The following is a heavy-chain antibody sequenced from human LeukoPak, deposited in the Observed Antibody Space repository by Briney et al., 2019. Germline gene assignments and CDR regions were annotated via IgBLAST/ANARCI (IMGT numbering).Heavy chain of an antibody. Sequence: GGSLRLSCAASGFTFSNYWMHWVRQAPGKGLEWVSRINERATIISYADSVKGRFAISRENARNTLYLQMNSLTAEDTAVYYCVRDLILVWTPGDDFDHWGQGTLVTVSS. CDR3: VRDLILVWTPGDDFDH. D-gene: IGHD3-16*01. J-gene: IGHJ4*02. CDR2: INERATII. CDR1: GFTFSNYW. V-gene: IGHV3-74*01.